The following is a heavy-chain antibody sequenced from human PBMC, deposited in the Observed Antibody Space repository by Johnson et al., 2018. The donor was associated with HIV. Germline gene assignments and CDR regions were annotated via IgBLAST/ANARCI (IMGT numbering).Heavy chain of an antibody. J-gene: IGHJ3*01. CDR1: EFTFSNYG. Sequence: QVQLVESGGGVVQPGRSLRLSCAASEFTFSNYGMHWVRQAPGRGLGWVALIWYDGSNKYHANSVKGRFPISRDNSKNTLYLQMNSLRAEDTAVYYCAKIMSKWSVDDDAFDVWGQGTMVTVSS. CDR2: IWYDGSNK. CDR3: AKIMSKWSVDDDAFDV. V-gene: IGHV3-33*06. D-gene: IGHD2-15*01.